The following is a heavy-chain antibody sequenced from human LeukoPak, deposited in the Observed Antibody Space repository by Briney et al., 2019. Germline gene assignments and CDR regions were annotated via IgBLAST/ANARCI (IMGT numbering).Heavy chain of an antibody. D-gene: IGHD2-2*01. CDR2: IRYDGSNK. CDR3: ARLGGVNYCSSTSCTPDY. Sequence: GGSLRLSCAASGFTFSSYGMHWVRQAPGKGLEWVAFIRYDGSNKYYADSVKGRFTISRDNSKNTLYLQMNSLRAEDTAVYYCARLGGVNYCSSTSCTPDYWGQGTLVTVSS. V-gene: IGHV3-30*02. J-gene: IGHJ4*02. CDR1: GFTFSSYG.